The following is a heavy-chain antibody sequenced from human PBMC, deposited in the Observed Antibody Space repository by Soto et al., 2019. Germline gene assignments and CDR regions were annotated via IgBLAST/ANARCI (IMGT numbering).Heavy chain of an antibody. CDR2: ISVNGGST. Sequence: EVQLLESGGGLVQAGGSLRVSCAASGFTFSSCAMGWVRQAPGKGLEWVSSISVNGGSTYYADSVKGRFTISSENSKNILYLHMISLRAEDTAVYYCAKESTSWYSSGSDSWGQGTLVTVSS. CDR1: GFTFSSCA. V-gene: IGHV3-23*01. CDR3: AKESTSWYSSGSDS. J-gene: IGHJ4*02. D-gene: IGHD6-19*01.